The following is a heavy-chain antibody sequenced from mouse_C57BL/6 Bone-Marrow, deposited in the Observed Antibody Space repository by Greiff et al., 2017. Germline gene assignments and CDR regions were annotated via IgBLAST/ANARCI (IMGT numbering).Heavy chain of an antibody. J-gene: IGHJ4*01. D-gene: IGHD1-1*01. CDR2: IRNKANNHAT. CDR1: GFTFSDAW. V-gene: IGHV6-6*01. CDR3: TRRFITTVVAPYYYAMDY. Sequence: EVKLMESGGGLVQPGGSMKLSCAASGFTFSDAWMDWVRQSPEKGLEWVAEIRNKANNHATYYAESVKGRFTISRDDSKSSVYLQMNSLRAEDTGIYYCTRRFITTVVAPYYYAMDYWGQGTSVTVSS.